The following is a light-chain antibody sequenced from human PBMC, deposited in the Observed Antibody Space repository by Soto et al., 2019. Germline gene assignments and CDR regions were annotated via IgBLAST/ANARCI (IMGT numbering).Light chain of an antibody. CDR3: QQYVKYPVT. CDR2: GAS. CDR1: QSISRY. Sequence: IVLTQSPGTLSLSPGERTTLSCRASQSISRYLAWYQQKPGQGPRLLIYGASSRATGTPDRFSGSGSGTEFTLTISSLQPDDFATYVCQQYVKYPVTFGQGTKVDIK. J-gene: IGKJ1*01. V-gene: IGKV3-20*01.